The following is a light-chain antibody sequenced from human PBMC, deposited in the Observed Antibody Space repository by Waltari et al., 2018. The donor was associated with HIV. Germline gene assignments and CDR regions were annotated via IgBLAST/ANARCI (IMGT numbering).Light chain of an antibody. J-gene: IGLJ3*02. CDR3: QSYDSSLSGSGV. Sequence: QSVLTQPPSVSGAPGQRVTIYCPGSSSNIGAGYDVHWYQQLPGTAPKLLIYGNSNRPSGVPDRFSGSKSGTSASLAITGLQAEDEADYYCQSYDSSLSGSGVFGGGTKLTVL. V-gene: IGLV1-40*01. CDR1: SSNIGAGYD. CDR2: GNS.